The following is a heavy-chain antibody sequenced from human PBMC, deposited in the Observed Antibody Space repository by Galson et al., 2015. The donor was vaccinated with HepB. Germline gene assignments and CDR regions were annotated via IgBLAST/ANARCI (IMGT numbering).Heavy chain of an antibody. CDR2: IKQDGSEK. Sequence: SLRLSCAASGFTFSSYWMSWVRQAPGKGLEWVANIKQDGSEKYYVDSVKGRFTISRDNAKNSLYLQMNSLRAEDTAVYYCAREVGSCSPFAFDIWGQGTMVTVSS. V-gene: IGHV3-7*03. CDR1: GFTFSSYW. J-gene: IGHJ3*02. CDR3: AREVGSCSPFAFDI. D-gene: IGHD1-26*01.